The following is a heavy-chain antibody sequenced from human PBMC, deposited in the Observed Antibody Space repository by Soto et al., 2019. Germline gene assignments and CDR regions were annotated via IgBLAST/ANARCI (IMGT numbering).Heavy chain of an antibody. CDR3: ARTVAGDS. V-gene: IGHV3-30-3*01. J-gene: IGHJ4*02. D-gene: IGHD2-15*01. CDR2: ISYDGSNK. CDR1: GFTFSSYA. Sequence: QVQLVESGGGVVQPGRSLRLSCAASGFTFSSYAMHWVRQAPGKGLEWVAVISYDGSNKYYADSVKGRFTISRDNSKNTLYLQMNSLRAEDTAVYYCARTVAGDSWGQGTLVTVSS.